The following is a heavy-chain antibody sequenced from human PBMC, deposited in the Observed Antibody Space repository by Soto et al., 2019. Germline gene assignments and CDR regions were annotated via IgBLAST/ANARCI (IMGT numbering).Heavy chain of an antibody. D-gene: IGHD7-27*01. CDR3: ARDTGDGTFDF. CDR1: GYTFSSYA. Sequence: ASVKVSCKASGYTFSSYAMHWVRQAPGQRLEWMGWINAGYGNTKSSQKFQDRVTISRDTSASTAYTELTSLRSEDTAVYYCARDTGDGTFDFWGQGTLVTVSS. CDR2: INAGYGNT. V-gene: IGHV1-3*01. J-gene: IGHJ4*02.